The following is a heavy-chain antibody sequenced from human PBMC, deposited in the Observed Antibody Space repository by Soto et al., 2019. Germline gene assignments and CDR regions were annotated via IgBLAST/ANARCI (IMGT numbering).Heavy chain of an antibody. V-gene: IGHV5-51*01. J-gene: IGHJ4*02. CDR2: IYPGDSDT. D-gene: IGHD1-1*01. Sequence: GESLKISCKASGYSFTCYWIGWVRQMPGKGLEWMGIIYPGDSDTRYSPSFQGQVTISADKSISTASLQWSSLKASDTAMYYCARIPSTGPYYFDYWGQGTLVTVSS. CDR3: ARIPSTGPYYFDY. CDR1: GYSFTCYW.